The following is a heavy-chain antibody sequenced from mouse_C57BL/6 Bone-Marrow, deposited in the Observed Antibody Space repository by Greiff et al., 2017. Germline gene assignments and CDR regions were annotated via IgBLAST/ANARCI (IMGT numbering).Heavy chain of an antibody. J-gene: IGHJ3*01. CDR1: GYTFTSYG. CDR3: ARGGYGSILAWCAY. Sequence: QVQLQQSGAELARPGASVKLSCKASGYTFTSYGISWVKQRTGQGLEWIGEIYPRSGNTYYNEKFKGKATLTADKSSSTAYMELRSLTSEDSAVYFCARGGYGSILAWCAYWGQGTLVTVSA. V-gene: IGHV1-81*01. D-gene: IGHD1-1*01. CDR2: IYPRSGNT.